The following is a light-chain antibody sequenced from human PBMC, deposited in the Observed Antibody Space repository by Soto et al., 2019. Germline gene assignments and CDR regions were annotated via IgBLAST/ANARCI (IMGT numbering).Light chain of an antibody. Sequence: QSVLTQPASVSGSPGQSITLSCTGTSSDVGGYNYVSWYQQHPGKAPEVMIYDVSNRPSGVSNRFSGSKSGNTASLTISGLQAEEEADYYCSSYTSTSTPYVFGTGTKVTVL. CDR3: SSYTSTSTPYV. V-gene: IGLV2-14*01. CDR2: DVS. CDR1: SSDVGGYNY. J-gene: IGLJ1*01.